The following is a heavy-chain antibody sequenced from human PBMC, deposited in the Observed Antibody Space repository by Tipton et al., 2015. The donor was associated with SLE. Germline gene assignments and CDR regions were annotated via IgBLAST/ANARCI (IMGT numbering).Heavy chain of an antibody. CDR3: ARAFYYDFWSSHYNEKGPRTYYFDS. D-gene: IGHD3-3*01. Sequence: TLPLTCPVSGGSISSFDFYWAWIRQPPGKGLEWVGSIYYSGSTHYNPSLKSRVTLSVDTSKSHFSLNLRSVTAADTAVYYCARAFYYDFWSSHYNEKGPRTYYFDSWGQGIQVTVSA. CDR1: GGSISSFDFY. J-gene: IGHJ4*02. CDR2: IYYSGST. V-gene: IGHV4-39*07.